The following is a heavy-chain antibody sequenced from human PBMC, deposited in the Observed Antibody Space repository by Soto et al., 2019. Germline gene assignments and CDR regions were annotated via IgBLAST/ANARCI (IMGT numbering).Heavy chain of an antibody. CDR3: SRETLWFGESPKS. Sequence: VHLVESGGGSVQPGGSLRISCGASGFTFGSYWMDWVRQAPGKGLVWVSRINGDGRITTYADSVKGRFTISRDNAGSTLYLQMNSLRVDDTAVYYCSRETLWFGESPKSGGQGTLVTVSS. V-gene: IGHV3-74*01. CDR1: GFTFGSYW. J-gene: IGHJ4*02. D-gene: IGHD3-10*01. CDR2: INGDGRIT.